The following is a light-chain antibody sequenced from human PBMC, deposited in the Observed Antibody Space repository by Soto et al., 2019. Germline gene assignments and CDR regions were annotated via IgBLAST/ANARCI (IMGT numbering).Light chain of an antibody. CDR2: GAS. V-gene: IGKV3-20*01. CDR1: QSVSSY. CDR3: QQFGGSLTWT. Sequence: DIVLTQSPATLSLSPGEIATLSCRASQSVSSYLAWYQQKPGQAPRLLIYGASSRATGIPDRFSGSGSGTDFTLTISRLEPEDCAVYYCQQFGGSLTWTFGQGTKVDTK. J-gene: IGKJ1*01.